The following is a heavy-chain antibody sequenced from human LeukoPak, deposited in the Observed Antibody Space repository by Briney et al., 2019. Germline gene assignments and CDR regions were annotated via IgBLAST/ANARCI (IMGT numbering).Heavy chain of an antibody. Sequence: GGSLRLSCAASGFTFSSYEMNWVRQAPGKGLEWVSYISSSGSTIYYADSVKGRFSISRDNSKNTLYLQVNSLRADDTAVYYCANSGLNRFEYWGQGALVTVSS. V-gene: IGHV3-48*03. CDR1: GFTFSSYE. J-gene: IGHJ4*02. CDR3: ANSGLNRFEY. CDR2: ISSSGSTI. D-gene: IGHD2-15*01.